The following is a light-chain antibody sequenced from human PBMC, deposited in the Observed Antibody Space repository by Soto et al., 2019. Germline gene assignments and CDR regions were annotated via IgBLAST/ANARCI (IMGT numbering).Light chain of an antibody. V-gene: IGLV1-40*01. CDR2: GSN. J-gene: IGLJ2*01. Sequence: QLVLTQPPSVSRAPGQAVTFSCTGSSSNIGGGYDVHWYQLLPGPAPKLLIYGSNKRPSGVPDRFSGSRSPTSAALAITGLQAEDEAVFYCHSYDSRRGAVVFGGRTKLAVL. CDR3: HSYDSRRGAVV. CDR1: SSNIGGGYD.